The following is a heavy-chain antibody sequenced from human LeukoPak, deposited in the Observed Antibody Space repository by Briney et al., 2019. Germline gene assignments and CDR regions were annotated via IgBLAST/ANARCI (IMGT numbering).Heavy chain of an antibody. Sequence: PSETLSLTCTVSGGSISSYYWSWIRQPPGKGLEWIGEIYHSGSTNYNPSLKSRVTISVDKSKNQFSLKLSSVTAADTAVYYCARFDYGSGSYLMNYFDYWGQGTLVTVSS. D-gene: IGHD3-10*01. CDR1: GGSISSYY. CDR3: ARFDYGSGSYLMNYFDY. CDR2: IYHSGST. J-gene: IGHJ4*02. V-gene: IGHV4-59*12.